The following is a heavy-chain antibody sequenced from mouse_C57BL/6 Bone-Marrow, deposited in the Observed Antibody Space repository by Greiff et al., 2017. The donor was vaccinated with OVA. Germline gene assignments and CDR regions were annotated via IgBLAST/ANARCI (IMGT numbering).Heavy chain of an antibody. CDR3: SRGYYGSSSGFAY. Sequence: EVKLVESGPGLVKPSQSLSLTCFVTGYSITSGYYWNWIRQFPGNILEWMGYISYDGSNNYNPSLKNRIPITIATSTNQFFLNLNSVTIEASATFDCSRGYYGSSSGFAYWGQGTMVTVSA. J-gene: IGHJ3*01. D-gene: IGHD1-1*01. V-gene: IGHV3-6*01. CDR1: GYSITSGYY. CDR2: ISYDGSN.